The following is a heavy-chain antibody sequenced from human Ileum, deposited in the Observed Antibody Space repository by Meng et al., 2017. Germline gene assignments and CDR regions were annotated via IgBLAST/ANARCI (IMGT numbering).Heavy chain of an antibody. CDR3: ARHGGYYQDY. CDR1: GGSITTNSY. V-gene: IGHV4-4*02. CDR2: IDHSGSP. D-gene: IGHD4-23*01. Sequence: QVQLQESGPWLVKPSGTLSLTCAVSGGSITTNSYWSWVRQSPEKGLEWIGQIDHSGSPYYNPSLKSRVTMSVDKSKSQVSLQLTSVTAADTAVYYCARHGGYYQDYWGQGTLVTVSS. J-gene: IGHJ4*02.